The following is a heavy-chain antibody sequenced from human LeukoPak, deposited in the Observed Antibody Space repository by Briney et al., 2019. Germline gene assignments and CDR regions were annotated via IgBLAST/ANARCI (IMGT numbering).Heavy chain of an antibody. CDR1: GYTFTNYK. Sequence: GASVKVSCKASGYTFTNYKIHWVRQAPGQGLEWMGRIIPVLGVANYAQKFQGRVTISADKSTSTAYMEVSSLRSEDTAVYYCATGIGTLWSGYYHDFWGQGTLVTVSS. V-gene: IGHV1-69*02. J-gene: IGHJ4*02. CDR2: IIPVLGVA. CDR3: ATGIGTLWSGYYHDF. D-gene: IGHD3-3*01.